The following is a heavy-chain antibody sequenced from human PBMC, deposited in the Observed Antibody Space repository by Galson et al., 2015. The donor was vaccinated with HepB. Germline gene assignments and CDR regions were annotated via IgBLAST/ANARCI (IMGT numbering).Heavy chain of an antibody. D-gene: IGHD3-10*01. V-gene: IGHV7-4-1*02. CDR1: GYTFTSYA. CDR2: INTNTGNP. CDR3: AREGEVRGPPHYFDY. J-gene: IGHJ4*02. Sequence: SVKVSCKASGYTFTSYAMNWVRQAPGQGLEWMGWINTNTGNPTYAQGFTGRFVFSLDTSVSTAYLQISSLKAEDTAVYYCAREGEVRGPPHYFDYWGQGTLVTVSS.